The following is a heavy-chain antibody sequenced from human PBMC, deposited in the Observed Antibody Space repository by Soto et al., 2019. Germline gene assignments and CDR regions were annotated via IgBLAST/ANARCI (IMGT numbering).Heavy chain of an antibody. V-gene: IGHV3-33*06. Sequence: GGSLRLSCAASGFTFSSYGMHWVRQAPGKGLEWVAVIWYDGSNKYYADSVKGRFTISRDNSKNTLYLQMNSLRAEDTAVYYCAKEGITMIVVVMALGWFDPWGQGTLVTVSS. CDR1: GFTFSSYG. CDR3: AKEGITMIVVVMALGWFDP. J-gene: IGHJ5*02. CDR2: IWYDGSNK. D-gene: IGHD3-22*01.